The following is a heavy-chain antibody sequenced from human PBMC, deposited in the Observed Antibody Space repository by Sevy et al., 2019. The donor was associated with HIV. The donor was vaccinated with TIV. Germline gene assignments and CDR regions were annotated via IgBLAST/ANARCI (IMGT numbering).Heavy chain of an antibody. V-gene: IGHV3-33*01. Sequence: GGSLRLSCAAFGFTFSTHAMHWVRQAPGKGLEWVAVIWTEGDDESYADSVRGRFTISRENSKNMLYLQMNSLRSEDTAVYYCATEYSNGFDYWGQGTRVTVSS. D-gene: IGHD4-4*01. J-gene: IGHJ4*02. CDR2: IWTEGDDE. CDR3: ATEYSNGFDY. CDR1: GFTFSTHA.